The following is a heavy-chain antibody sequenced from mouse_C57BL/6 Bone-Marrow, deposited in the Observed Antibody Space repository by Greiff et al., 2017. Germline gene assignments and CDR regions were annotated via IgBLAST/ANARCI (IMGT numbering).Heavy chain of an antibody. CDR2: IYPGDGAT. V-gene: IGHV1-80*01. J-gene: IGHJ1*03. Sequence: QVQLQQSGAELVKPGASVKISCKASGYAFSSYWMNWVQQRPGKGLEWIGQIYPGDGATNYNEKFKGKATLTADKSSSTAYMQLSSLTSEDSAVXVWEREVTSVVDWYFDVWGTGTTVTVSS. CDR3: EREVTSVVDWYFDV. D-gene: IGHD1-1*01. CDR1: GYAFSSYW.